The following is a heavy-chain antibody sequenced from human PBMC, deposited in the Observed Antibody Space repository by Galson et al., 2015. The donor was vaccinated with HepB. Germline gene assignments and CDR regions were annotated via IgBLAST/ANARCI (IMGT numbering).Heavy chain of an antibody. CDR1: GFTFSNAW. CDR2: IKSKIEGGTT. CDR3: TTDRGSETDFDH. Sequence: SLRLSCATSGFTFSNAWMTWVRQVPGKGLEWVGRIKSKIEGGTTDYAAPVKGRFTISRDDSKNTLYLQMSSLKTEDTAVYYCTTDRGSETDFDHWGQGTLVTVSS. J-gene: IGHJ4*02. D-gene: IGHD3-10*01. V-gene: IGHV3-15*01.